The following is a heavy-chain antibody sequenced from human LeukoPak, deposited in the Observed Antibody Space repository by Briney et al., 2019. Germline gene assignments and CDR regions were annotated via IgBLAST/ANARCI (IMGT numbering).Heavy chain of an antibody. D-gene: IGHD3-10*01. CDR3: ASLLVGAPVDY. CDR1: GFTFSYYG. CDR2: IRNDGSNK. Sequence: GGSLRLSCAASGFTFSYYGMHWVRQAPGKGPEWVAFIRNDGSNKYYADSVKGRFTISRDNSKSTLYLQMNSLRAEDTAVYYCASLLVGAPVDYWGQGTLVTVSS. J-gene: IGHJ4*02. V-gene: IGHV3-30*02.